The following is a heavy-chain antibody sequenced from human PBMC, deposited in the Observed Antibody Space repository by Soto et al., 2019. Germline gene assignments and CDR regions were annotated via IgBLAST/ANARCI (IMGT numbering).Heavy chain of an antibody. J-gene: IGHJ6*02. D-gene: IGHD3-22*01. V-gene: IGHV3-49*03. CDR1: GFTFGDYA. Sequence: GGSLRLSCTASGFTFGDYAMSWFRQAPGKGLEWVGLIRSKAYGGTTEYAASVKGRFTISRDDSKSIAYLQMNSLKTEDTAVYYCTRDYLDSVNGMDVWGQGTTVTVSS. CDR2: IRSKAYGGTT. CDR3: TRDYLDSVNGMDV.